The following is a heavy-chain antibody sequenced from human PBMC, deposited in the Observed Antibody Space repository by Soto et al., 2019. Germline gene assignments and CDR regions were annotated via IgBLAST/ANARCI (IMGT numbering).Heavy chain of an antibody. CDR1: GYTFTDFY. Sequence: QVQLVQSGTEVKKPGASVTVSCKSSGYTFTDFYLHWLRQAPGQGLAWVGWINPKTGDTKSSQKFQGRVTMSRDTSVSTAYIDLTSLTSDDTAMYYCATGTNGTTGWYHPWGQGTRVTVSS. CDR3: ATGTNGTTGWYHP. V-gene: IGHV1-2*02. D-gene: IGHD1-1*01. J-gene: IGHJ5*02. CDR2: INPKTGDT.